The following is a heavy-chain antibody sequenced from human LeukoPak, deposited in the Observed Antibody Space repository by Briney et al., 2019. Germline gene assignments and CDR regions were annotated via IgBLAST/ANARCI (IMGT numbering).Heavy chain of an antibody. CDR3: APRGDIEHSYGYGKWFDP. D-gene: IGHD5-18*01. V-gene: IGHV4-34*01. CDR2: VNHSGST. Sequence: SETLSLTCAVYGGSFSGYYWSWIRQPPGKGLEWIGEVNHSGSTNYNASLKSRVTVSVDSSKNQFSLRLSSVTAADTAVYYCAPRGDIEHSYGYGKWFDPWGQGTRVTVSS. J-gene: IGHJ5*02. CDR1: GGSFSGYY.